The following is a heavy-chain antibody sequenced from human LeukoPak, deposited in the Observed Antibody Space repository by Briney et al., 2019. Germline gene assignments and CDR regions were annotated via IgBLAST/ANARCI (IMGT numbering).Heavy chain of an antibody. CDR1: GFTFSSYS. D-gene: IGHD5-12*01. V-gene: IGHV3-48*04. Sequence: GGSLRLSCAASGFTFSSYSMNWVRQAPGKGLEWVSYISSSSSTIYYADSVKGRFTISRDNAKNSLYLQMNSLRAEDTAVYYCARDFFSGGYGQFDYWGQGTLVTVSS. CDR3: ARDFFSGGYGQFDY. J-gene: IGHJ4*02. CDR2: ISSSSSTI.